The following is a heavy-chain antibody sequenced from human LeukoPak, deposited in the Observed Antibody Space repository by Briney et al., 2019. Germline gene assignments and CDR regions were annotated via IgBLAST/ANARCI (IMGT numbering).Heavy chain of an antibody. CDR1: GGSISSYY. D-gene: IGHD3-22*01. CDR3: ASDHYYDSSGSLGDY. Sequence: PSETLSLTCTVSGGSISSYYWSWIRQPPGKGLEWIGYIYYSGSTNYNPSLKSRVTISVDTSKNQFSLKLSSVTAADTAVYYCASDHYYDSSGSLGDYWGQGTLVTVSS. CDR2: IYYSGST. J-gene: IGHJ4*02. V-gene: IGHV4-59*01.